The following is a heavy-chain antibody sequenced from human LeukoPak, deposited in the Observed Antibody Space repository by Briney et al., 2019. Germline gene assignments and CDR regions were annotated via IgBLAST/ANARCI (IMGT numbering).Heavy chain of an antibody. D-gene: IGHD6-19*01. CDR1: GGSISSYY. CDR3: ARVVVAGTFDYFDY. J-gene: IGHJ4*02. V-gene: IGHV4-59*01. CDR2: IYYSGST. Sequence: SETLSLTCTVSGGSISSYYWSWIRQPPGKGLEWIGYIYYSGSTNYNPSLKSRVTISVDTSKNQFSLKLRSVTAADAAVYYCARVVVAGTFDYFDYWGQGTLVTVSS.